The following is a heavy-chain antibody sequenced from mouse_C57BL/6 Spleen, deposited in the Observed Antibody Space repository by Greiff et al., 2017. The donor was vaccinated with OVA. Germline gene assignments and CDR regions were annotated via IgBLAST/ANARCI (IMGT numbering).Heavy chain of an antibody. J-gene: IGHJ2*01. CDR1: GFTFTDYY. V-gene: IGHV7-3*01. CDR3: ARYHYSVYEDYFYS. CDR2: IRNKANGYTT. Sequence: EVQGVESGGGLVQPGGSLSLSCAASGFTFTDYYMSWVRQPPGKALEWLGFIRNKANGYTTEYSASVKGRFTISRDNSQSILYLQMNALRAEDSATYYCARYHYSVYEDYFYSWGQGTTLTVSS. D-gene: IGHD2-2*01.